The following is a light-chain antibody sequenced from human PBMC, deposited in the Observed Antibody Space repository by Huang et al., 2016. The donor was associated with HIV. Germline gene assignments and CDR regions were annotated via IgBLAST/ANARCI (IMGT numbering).Light chain of an antibody. CDR3: QQYENSPET. J-gene: IGKJ1*01. Sequence: EIVLTQSPGTLSLSPGERATLSCRASQSVISFYLAWYQQKPGQAPRLLMYGAARRATGIPDRFSGSGSGTDFTLTISRLEPEDFAVYYCQQYENSPETFGQGTRVEIK. CDR1: QSVISFY. CDR2: GAA. V-gene: IGKV3-20*01.